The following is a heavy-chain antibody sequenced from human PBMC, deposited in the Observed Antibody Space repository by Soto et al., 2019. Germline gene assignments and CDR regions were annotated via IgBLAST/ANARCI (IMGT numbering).Heavy chain of an antibody. CDR3: ARSTGYCSGENCYDWFDP. D-gene: IGHD2-15*01. Sequence: GGSLRLSCAASGFTFTSYWMHWVRQAPGKGLEWVAGIWYDGSNKNYADSVKGRFTISRDNSKNTLYLEMNSLRGEDTAVYHCARSTGYCSGENCYDWFDPWGQGTLVTVSS. CDR2: IWYDGSNK. V-gene: IGHV3-33*08. J-gene: IGHJ5*02. CDR1: GFTFTSYW.